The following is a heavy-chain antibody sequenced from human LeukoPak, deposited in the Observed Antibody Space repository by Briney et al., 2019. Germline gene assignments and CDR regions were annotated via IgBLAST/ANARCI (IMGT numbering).Heavy chain of an antibody. V-gene: IGHV1-2*02. Sequence: GASVKVSCKASGYRFTDFHIHWVRQAPGQRIEWMGWINPATGMKPNSGGTYYAKKFWGRVTMTTDTSISTVYMELSSLRSEDTAVYYCARLGYCSSTVCQWGQGTLVTVSS. J-gene: IGHJ4*02. CDR3: ARLGYCSSTVCQ. CDR1: GYRFTDFH. D-gene: IGHD2-2*01. CDR2: INPATGMKPNSGGT.